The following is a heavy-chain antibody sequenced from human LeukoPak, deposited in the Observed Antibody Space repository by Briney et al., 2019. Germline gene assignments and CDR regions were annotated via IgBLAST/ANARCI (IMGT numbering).Heavy chain of an antibody. CDR3: ARGFRSGGGIVVVRYYFDY. J-gene: IGHJ4*02. V-gene: IGHV4-39*07. CDR1: GGSISSSSYY. Sequence: PSETLSLTCTVSGGSISSSSYYWGWIRQPPGKGLEWIGSIYYSGSTYYNPSLKSRVTISVDTSKNQFSLKLSSVTAADTAVYYCARGFRSGGGIVVVRYYFDYWGQGTLVTVSS. D-gene: IGHD3-22*01. CDR2: IYYSGST.